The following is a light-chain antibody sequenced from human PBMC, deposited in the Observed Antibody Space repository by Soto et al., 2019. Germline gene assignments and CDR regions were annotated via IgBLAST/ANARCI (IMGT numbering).Light chain of an antibody. CDR3: QQVNSFPST. CDR1: QGISSY. Sequence: AIRMTQSPSSLSASTGDRVTITCRASQGISSYLAWYQQKPGKAPKLLIYAASTLQSGVPSRFSGSGSGTDFTLTISCLQSEDFATYYCQQVNSFPSTFGQGTRLEI. J-gene: IGKJ5*01. CDR2: AAS. V-gene: IGKV1-8*01.